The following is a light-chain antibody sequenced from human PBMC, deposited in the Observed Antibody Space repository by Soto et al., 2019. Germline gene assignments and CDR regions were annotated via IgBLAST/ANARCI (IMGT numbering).Light chain of an antibody. V-gene: IGKV3-11*01. CDR3: QQRSNWPLT. J-gene: IGKJ3*01. CDR1: QSVSSY. Sequence: EIVLTQSPATLSLSPGERATLSCRASQSVSSYLAWYQQKPGQAPRLLIYDASNRATGIPARFSGSGSGTDFTLTIISLEPEDFAVYYCQQRSNWPLTFGPGTKVDSK. CDR2: DAS.